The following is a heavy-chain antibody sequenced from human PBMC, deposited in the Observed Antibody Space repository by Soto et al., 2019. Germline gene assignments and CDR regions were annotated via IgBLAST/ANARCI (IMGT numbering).Heavy chain of an antibody. J-gene: IGHJ6*02. V-gene: IGHV4-31*03. Sequence: QVQLQESGPGLVKPSQTLSLTCTVSGGSISSGGYYWSWIRQHPGKGLEWIGYIYYSGSTYYNPSLKSRVTISVDTSKNQFSLKLSSVTAADTAVYYCARGRKSGSDRGGMDVWGQGTTVTVSS. CDR1: GGSISSGGYY. CDR3: ARGRKSGSDRGGMDV. D-gene: IGHD1-26*01. CDR2: IYYSGST.